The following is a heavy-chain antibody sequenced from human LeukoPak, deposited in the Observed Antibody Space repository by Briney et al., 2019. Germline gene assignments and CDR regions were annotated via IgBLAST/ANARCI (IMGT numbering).Heavy chain of an antibody. Sequence: PGGSLRLSCAASGFTFSNYAMSWVRQAPGKGLEWVSAISGSGGSTHYADSVKGRFTISRDNSKNTLYLQMNSLRAEDTAVYYCAKVLNYYASGYFDYWGQETLVTASS. V-gene: IGHV3-23*01. CDR3: AKVLNYYASGYFDY. J-gene: IGHJ4*02. CDR1: GFTFSNYA. D-gene: IGHD3-10*01. CDR2: ISGSGGST.